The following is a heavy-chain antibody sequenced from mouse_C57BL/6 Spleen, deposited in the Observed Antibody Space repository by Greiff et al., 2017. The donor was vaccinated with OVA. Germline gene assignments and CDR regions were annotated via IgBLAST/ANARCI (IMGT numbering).Heavy chain of an antibody. D-gene: IGHD2-4*01. Sequence: QVQLQQPGAELVKPGASVKLSCKASGYTFTSYWMHWVKQRPGRGLEWIGRIDPNSGGTKYNEKFKSKATLTVDKPSSTAYMQLSSLTSEYSAVYYCARDGYDYYWFAYWGQGTLVTVSA. J-gene: IGHJ3*01. V-gene: IGHV1-72*01. CDR3: ARDGYDYYWFAY. CDR2: IDPNSGGT. CDR1: GYTFTSYW.